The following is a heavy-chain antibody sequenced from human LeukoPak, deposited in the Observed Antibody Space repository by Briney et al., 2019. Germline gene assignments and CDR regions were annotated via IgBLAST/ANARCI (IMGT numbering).Heavy chain of an antibody. CDR1: GYTFSSHW. CDR2: YSPDASDT. D-gene: IGHD3-22*01. V-gene: IGHV5-51*01. J-gene: IGHJ4*02. Sequence: GESLKISCQGFGYTFSSHWIGWVRQTPEKGLEWMGVYSPDASDTTYSPSFQGRVTNSVDKSINTAFLQWDSLRPTDTAVYFCARLGFDRSGLSGLHFDFWGQGSLIIISS. CDR3: ARLGFDRSGLSGLHFDF.